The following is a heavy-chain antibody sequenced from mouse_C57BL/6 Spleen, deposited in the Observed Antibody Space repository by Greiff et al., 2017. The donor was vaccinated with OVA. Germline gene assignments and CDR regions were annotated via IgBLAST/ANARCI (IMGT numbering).Heavy chain of an antibody. J-gene: IGHJ1*03. D-gene: IGHD1-1*01. CDR2: IDPETGGT. Sequence: LVESGAELVRPGASVTLSCKASGYTFTDYEMHWVKQTPVHGLEWIGAIDPETGGTAYNQKFKGKAILTADKSSSTAYMELRSLTSEDSAVYYCTRVGFITTVVATDWYFDVWGTGTTVTVSS. CDR1: GYTFTDYE. V-gene: IGHV1-15*01. CDR3: TRVGFITTVVATDWYFDV.